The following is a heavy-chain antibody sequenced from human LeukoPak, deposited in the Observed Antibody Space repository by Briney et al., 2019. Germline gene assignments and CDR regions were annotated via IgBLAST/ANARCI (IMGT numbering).Heavy chain of an antibody. V-gene: IGHV3-66*01. CDR1: GFTVSSNY. Sequence: GGSLRLSCAASGFTVSSNYMSWVRQAPGKGPEWVSVIYSGGSTYYADSVKGRFTISRDNSKNTLYLQMNSLRAEDTAVYYCARGRKAYYYGSGSYALYDYFDYWGQGTLVTVSS. CDR2: IYSGGST. CDR3: ARGRKAYYYGSGSYALYDYFDY. D-gene: IGHD3-10*01. J-gene: IGHJ4*02.